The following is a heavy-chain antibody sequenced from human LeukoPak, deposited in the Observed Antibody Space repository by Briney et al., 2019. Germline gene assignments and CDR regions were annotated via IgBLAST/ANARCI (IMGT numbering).Heavy chain of an antibody. J-gene: IGHJ3*02. CDR3: ARSHQQWLVTWYAFDI. CDR2: IYYSGST. D-gene: IGHD6-19*01. V-gene: IGHV4-39*01. Sequence: KTSETLSLTCTVSGGSISSSSYYWGWIRQPPGKGLEWIGSIYYSGSTYYNPSLKSRVTISVDTSKNQFSLKLSSVTAADTAVYYCARSHQQWLVTWYAFDIWGQGTMVTVSS. CDR1: GGSISSSSYY.